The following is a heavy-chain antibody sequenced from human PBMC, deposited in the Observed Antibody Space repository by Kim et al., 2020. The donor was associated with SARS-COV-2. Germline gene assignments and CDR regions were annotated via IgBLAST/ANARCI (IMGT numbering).Heavy chain of an antibody. CDR3: ARGNVLRYFDWLSDYYFDY. D-gene: IGHD3-9*01. J-gene: IGHJ4*02. V-gene: IGHV4-39*07. Sequence: KRRGTISVDTSKNQFSLKLSSVTAADTAVYYCARGNVLRYFDWLSDYYFDYWGQGTLVTVSS.